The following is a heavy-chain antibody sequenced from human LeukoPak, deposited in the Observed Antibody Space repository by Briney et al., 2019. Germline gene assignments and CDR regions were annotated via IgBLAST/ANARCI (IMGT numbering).Heavy chain of an antibody. J-gene: IGHJ4*02. CDR1: GPTFSSYS. D-gene: IGHD3-10*01. V-gene: IGHV3-21*01. CDR3: ARPSYYGAGIYYMELPSFDY. Sequence: GGSLRLSCAASGPTFSSYSMNWVRQAPGKGLEWVASISSSSSYIYHADSVKGRFTISRDNAKNSLYLQMNSLRAEDTAVYYCARPSYYGAGIYYMELPSFDYWGQGTLVTVSA. CDR2: ISSSSSYI.